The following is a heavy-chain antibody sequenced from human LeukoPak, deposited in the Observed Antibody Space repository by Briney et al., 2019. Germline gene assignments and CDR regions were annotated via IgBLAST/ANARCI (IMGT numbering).Heavy chain of an antibody. V-gene: IGHV4-39*01. CDR1: GGSISSISHN. D-gene: IGHD6-13*01. CDR3: ARHDRIIASPLV. J-gene: IGHJ4*02. CDR2: IYYSGTT. Sequence: SETLSLTCIVSGGSISSISHNWGWIRQPPGKGLEWIGSIYYSGTTYYNPSLKSRLTISVDTSKNQFSLKLSSVTAVDTAVYYCARHDRIIASPLVWGQGILVTVSS.